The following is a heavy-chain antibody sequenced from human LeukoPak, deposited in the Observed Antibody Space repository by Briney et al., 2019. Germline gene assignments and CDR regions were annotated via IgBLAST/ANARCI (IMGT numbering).Heavy chain of an antibody. CDR1: GFTFSSNW. J-gene: IGHJ4*02. Sequence: QPGGSLILSCAASGFTFSSNWMHWVRQAPGKGLVWVSRINEDGSTTNYADSVKGRSTIFRDNAKNTLYLQMNSLRAEDTAVYYCVRDLGGRSGHWGQGTLVTVSS. CDR2: INEDGSTT. V-gene: IGHV3-74*01. D-gene: IGHD1-26*01. CDR3: VRDLGGRSGH.